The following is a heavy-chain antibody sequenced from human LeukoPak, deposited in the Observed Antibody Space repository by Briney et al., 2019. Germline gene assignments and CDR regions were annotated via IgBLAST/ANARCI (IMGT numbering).Heavy chain of an antibody. CDR3: ASSGWDPPGYGMDV. D-gene: IGHD6-19*01. V-gene: IGHV4-59*01. Sequence: SETLSLTCTVSGGSISSYYWSWIRQPPGKGLEWIGYIYYSGSTNCNPSLKSRVTISVDTSKNQFSLKLSSVTAADTAVYYCASSGWDPPGYGMDVWGKGTTVTVSS. J-gene: IGHJ6*04. CDR1: GGSISSYY. CDR2: IYYSGST.